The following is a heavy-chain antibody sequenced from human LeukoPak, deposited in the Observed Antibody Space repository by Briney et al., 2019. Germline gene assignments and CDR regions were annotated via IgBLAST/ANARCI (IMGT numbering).Heavy chain of an antibody. D-gene: IGHD3-9*01. Sequence: SETLSLTCTVSGGSISSNNYYWGWIRQPPGQGLEWIGSIYYIGTTYYNPSLKSRVTISVDTSRNQFSLKLSSLTAADTAVYYCARHSDYDILTGYNAQFDYWGQGTLVTVSS. CDR3: ARHSDYDILTGYNAQFDY. CDR2: IYYIGTT. CDR1: GGSISSNNYY. V-gene: IGHV4-39*01. J-gene: IGHJ4*02.